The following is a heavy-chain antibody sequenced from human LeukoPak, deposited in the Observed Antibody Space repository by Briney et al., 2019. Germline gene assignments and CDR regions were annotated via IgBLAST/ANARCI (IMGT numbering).Heavy chain of an antibody. D-gene: IGHD6-13*01. CDR3: AAAGSSGSWLPFDY. J-gene: IGHJ4*02. CDR1: GFTFTSSA. Sequence: SVKVSCKASGFTFTSSAMQWVRQARGQRLEWIGWIVVGSGNTNYAQKFQERVTITRDMSTSTAYMELSSLRSEDTAVYYCAAAGSSGSWLPFDYWGQGTLVTVSS. CDR2: IVVGSGNT. V-gene: IGHV1-58*02.